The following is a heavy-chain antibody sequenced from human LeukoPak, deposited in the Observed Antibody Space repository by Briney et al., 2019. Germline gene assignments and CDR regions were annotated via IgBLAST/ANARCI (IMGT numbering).Heavy chain of an antibody. CDR3: ARDLKFGGSYYYFDY. D-gene: IGHD1-26*01. CDR2: INPNSGGT. CDR1: GYTFTGYY. Sequence: ASVTVSCKASGYTFTGYYMHWVRPAPGQGLEWMGWINPNSGGTNYAQKFQGRVTMTRDTSISTAYMELSRLRSDDTAVYYCARDLKFGGSYYYFDYWGQGTLVTVSS. J-gene: IGHJ4*02. V-gene: IGHV1-2*02.